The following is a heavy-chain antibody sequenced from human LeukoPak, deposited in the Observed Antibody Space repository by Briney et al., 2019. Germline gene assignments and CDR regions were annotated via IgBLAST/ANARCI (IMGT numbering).Heavy chain of an antibody. V-gene: IGHV1-18*01. CDR2: ISAYNGNT. D-gene: IGHD5-18*01. J-gene: IGHJ4*02. CDR1: GGTFSSYA. Sequence: ASVKVSCKASGGTFSSYAISWVRQAPGQGLEWMGWISAYNGNTNYAQKLQGRVTMTTDTSTSTAYMELRSLRSDDTAVYYCARVRNGYARFDYWGQGTLVTVSS. CDR3: ARVRNGYARFDY.